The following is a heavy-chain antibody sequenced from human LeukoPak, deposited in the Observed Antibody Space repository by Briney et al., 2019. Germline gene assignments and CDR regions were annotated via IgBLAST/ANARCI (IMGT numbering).Heavy chain of an antibody. V-gene: IGHV3-30-3*01. D-gene: IGHD5-24*01. CDR3: AKDQFRDRSNWFDP. CDR1: GFTFSSYA. J-gene: IGHJ5*02. CDR2: ISHDGSNK. Sequence: GGSLRLSCAASGFTFSSYAMHWVRQAPGKGLEWVAVISHDGSNKYYADSVKGRFSISRDNSKNTLYLQMNSLRAEDTAVYYCAKDQFRDRSNWFDPWGQGTLVTVSS.